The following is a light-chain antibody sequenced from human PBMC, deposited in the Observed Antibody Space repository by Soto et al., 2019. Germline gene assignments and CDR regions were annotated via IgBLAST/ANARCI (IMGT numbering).Light chain of an antibody. J-gene: IGKJ1*01. V-gene: IGKV1-5*03. CDR2: KAS. CDR1: QSIRSW. CDR3: QQYDTYRT. Sequence: DILMTQSPSTLCAWLQARTTMXRRASQSIRSWLAWYQPKPGKAPKLLIYKASSLDSGAPSRFSGSGSGTDFTLTIGTLQPEDVATYYCQQYDTYRTFGQGTKVDIK.